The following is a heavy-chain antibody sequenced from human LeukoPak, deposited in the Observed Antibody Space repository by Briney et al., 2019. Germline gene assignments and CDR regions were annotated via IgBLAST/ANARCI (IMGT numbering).Heavy chain of an antibody. CDR1: GFTFSSYA. Sequence: GGSLRLSCTASGFTFSSYAMSWVRQAPGKGLEWVSAISGSGDSTYYADSVKGRFTISRDNPKNTLYLQMNSLRAEDTAIYYCAKDSKVAVGSYYFDYWGQGTLVTVSS. CDR3: AKDSKVAVGSYYFDY. D-gene: IGHD6-19*01. V-gene: IGHV3-23*01. CDR2: ISGSGDST. J-gene: IGHJ4*02.